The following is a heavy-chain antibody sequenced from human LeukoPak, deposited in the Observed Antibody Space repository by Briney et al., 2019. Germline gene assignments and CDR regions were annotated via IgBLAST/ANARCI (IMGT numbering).Heavy chain of an antibody. CDR3: TRGNYSQSGPYNWFDP. V-gene: IGHV3-74*01. CDR1: GFSITTYW. J-gene: IGHJ5*02. Sequence: GGSLRLSCAASGFSITTYWMHWVRQAPGKGLVWVSRTNGDGSSTTYADSVRGRFTISRDNAKNTLYLHMNSLRAEDTAVYYCTRGNYSQSGPYNWFDPWGQGTLVTVSS. D-gene: IGHD3-10*01. CDR2: TNGDGSST.